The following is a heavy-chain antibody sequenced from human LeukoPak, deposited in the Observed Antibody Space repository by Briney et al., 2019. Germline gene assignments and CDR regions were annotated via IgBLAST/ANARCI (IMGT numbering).Heavy chain of an antibody. CDR1: GYSFSDYH. J-gene: IGHJ4*02. D-gene: IGHD3-16*01. Sequence: ASVKVSCKASGYSFSDYHINWVRQASGQGPEWMGWINPNNGDTDYAKAFQGRVTMTRDTSISTVYTELNRLRSDDTAMYYCARGEYSNGYPYRLDFWGQGTLLTVSS. CDR2: INPNNGDT. V-gene: IGHV1-2*02. CDR3: ARGEYSNGYPYRLDF.